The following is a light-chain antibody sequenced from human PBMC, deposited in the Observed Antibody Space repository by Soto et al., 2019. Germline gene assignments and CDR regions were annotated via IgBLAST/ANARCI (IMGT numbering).Light chain of an antibody. CDR2: EVT. J-gene: IGLJ1*01. CDR1: SRDIGGYNF. CDR3: TSYTTSNTPYV. V-gene: IGLV2-14*01. Sequence: SVLTQPRSVSGSPGQSVTISCTGTSRDIGGYNFVSLYQVHPGRAPKLIISEVTVRPSGSSQRFSGSKSGNSASLTISGLQAEDEADYYCTSYTTSNTPYVFGSGTKVTVL.